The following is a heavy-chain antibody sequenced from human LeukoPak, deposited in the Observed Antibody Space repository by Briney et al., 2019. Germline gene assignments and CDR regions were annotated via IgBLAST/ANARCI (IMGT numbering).Heavy chain of an antibody. Sequence: ASVKVSCKASGYTFTGYYMHWVRQAPGQGPEWMGWINPNSGGTNYGQKFQGRVAMTRDTSISTAYMELSRLRSDDTAVYYCARIKSSNKDPISGSYFLYWGRGTLVTVPS. CDR2: INPNSGGT. J-gene: IGHJ4*02. CDR1: GYTFTGYY. D-gene: IGHD1-26*01. CDR3: ARIKSSNKDPISGSYFLY. V-gene: IGHV1-2*02.